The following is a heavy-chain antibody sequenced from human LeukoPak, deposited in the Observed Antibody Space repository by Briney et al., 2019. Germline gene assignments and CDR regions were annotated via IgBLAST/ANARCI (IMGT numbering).Heavy chain of an antibody. J-gene: IGHJ4*02. D-gene: IGHD3-22*01. CDR3: VRLRRNSDTSGFYYYYAY. V-gene: IGHV3-21*01. CDR1: GYTFSSYS. CDR2: ISVRSNYI. Sequence: GGSLRLSCAASGYTFSSYSINWVRQAPGKGLEWVSSISVRSNYIYYADSVRGRFSISRDDARDSLYLQMNSLRAEDTAVYYCVRLRRNSDTSGFYYYYAYWGQGTLVTVSS.